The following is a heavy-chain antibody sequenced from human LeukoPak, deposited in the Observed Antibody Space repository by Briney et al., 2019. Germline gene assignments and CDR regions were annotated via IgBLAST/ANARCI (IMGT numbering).Heavy chain of an antibody. CDR1: GFTFSSYA. CDR3: AKDPTVRGVIPNWFDP. V-gene: IGHV3-23*01. CDR2: ISGSGGST. D-gene: IGHD3-10*01. J-gene: IGHJ5*02. Sequence: GGSLRLPCAASGFTFSSYAMSWVRQAPGKGLEWVSAISGSGGSTYYADSVKGRFTISRDNSKNTLYLQMNSLRAEDTAVYYCAKDPTVRGVIPNWFDPWGQGTLVTVSS.